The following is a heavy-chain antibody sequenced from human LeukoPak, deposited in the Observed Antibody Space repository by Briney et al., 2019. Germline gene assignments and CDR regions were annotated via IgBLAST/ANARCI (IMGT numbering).Heavy chain of an antibody. CDR2: ISSSSSYI. V-gene: IGHV3-21*01. Sequence: PGGSLRLSCAASGFTFSSYSMNWVRQAPGKGLEWVSSISSSSSYIYYADSVKGRFTISRDNAKNSLYLQMNSLRAEDTAVYYCARGILGATTGGGDHWGQGTLVTVSS. D-gene: IGHD1-26*01. J-gene: IGHJ4*02. CDR3: ARGILGATTGGGDH. CDR1: GFTFSSYS.